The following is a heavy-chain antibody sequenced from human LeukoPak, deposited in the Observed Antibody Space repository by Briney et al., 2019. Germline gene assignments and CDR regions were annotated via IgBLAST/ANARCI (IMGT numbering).Heavy chain of an antibody. J-gene: IGHJ2*01. CDR3: ANSDDWYFDL. CDR2: ISGSGGST. V-gene: IGHV3-23*01. CDR1: GFTFSIYA. Sequence: PGGSLRLSCAASGFTFSIYAMGCVRQAPGKGLEWVSAISGSGGSTYYADSVKGRFTLSRDNFKNTLYLQMNSLRAEDTAVYYCANSDDWYFDLWGRGTLVTVSS.